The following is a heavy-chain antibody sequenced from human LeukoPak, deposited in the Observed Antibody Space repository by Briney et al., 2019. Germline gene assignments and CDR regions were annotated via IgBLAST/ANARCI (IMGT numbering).Heavy chain of an antibody. D-gene: IGHD3-9*01. CDR1: GGSISSYY. CDR3: ARSLMYYNILTGYSPQNFDY. J-gene: IGHJ4*02. CDR2: IHNSGST. V-gene: IGHV4-59*01. Sequence: PSETLSLTCTVSGGSISSYYWSWIRQPPGKGLEWIGYIHNSGSTSYDPSLKSRVTISVDTSKNQFSLKLSSVTAADTVVYYCARSLMYYNILTGYSPQNFDYWGQGTLVTVSS.